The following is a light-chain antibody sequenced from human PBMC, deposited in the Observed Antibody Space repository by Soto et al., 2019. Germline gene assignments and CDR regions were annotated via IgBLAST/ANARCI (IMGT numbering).Light chain of an antibody. CDR2: EVT. CDR3: SSYAGSDTFVV. V-gene: IGLV2-8*01. CDR1: SSDVGGYKY. J-gene: IGLJ2*01. Sequence: QSVLTQPPSASGSPGQAVTISCTGTSSDVGGYKYVSWYQQHPGKAPKLMIYEVTKRPSGVPDRFSGSQSGNSASLTVSGLQAEDEAVYYCSSYAGSDTFVVFGGGTQLTVL.